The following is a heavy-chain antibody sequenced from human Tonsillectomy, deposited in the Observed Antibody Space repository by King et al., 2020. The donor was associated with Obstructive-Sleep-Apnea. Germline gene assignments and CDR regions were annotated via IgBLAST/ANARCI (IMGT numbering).Heavy chain of an antibody. V-gene: IGHV3-30*04. CDR2: ISYDGGNK. CDR3: AGQLELPYYYYVMDV. D-gene: IGHD1-7*01. CDR1: GFTFSSYA. Sequence: VQLVESGGGAVQPGRSLRLSCVVSGFTFSSYAMHWVRQAPGKGLEWVAVISYDGGNKYYADSVKGRFTISRDNSKETLYLQMNNLRPEDTAVFYCAGQLELPYYYYVMDVWGQGTTVTVSS. J-gene: IGHJ6*02.